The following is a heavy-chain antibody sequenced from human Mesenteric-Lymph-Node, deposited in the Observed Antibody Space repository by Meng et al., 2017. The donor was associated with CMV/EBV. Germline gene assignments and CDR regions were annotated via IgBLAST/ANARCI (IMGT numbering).Heavy chain of an antibody. V-gene: IGHV1-2*06. CDR2: ISPNTGDT. D-gene: IGHD1-1*01. Sequence: QVQLVQSVAEVNKPGASVKVSCKASGYSFTGYSIHWVRQAPGQGLEWMGRISPNTGDTIYEENFQGRVTMTRDTSINTAYMELSSLTSDDTAVYYCGRGQQTFDPWGQGTLVTVSS. CDR3: GRGQQTFDP. CDR1: GYSFTGYS. J-gene: IGHJ5*02.